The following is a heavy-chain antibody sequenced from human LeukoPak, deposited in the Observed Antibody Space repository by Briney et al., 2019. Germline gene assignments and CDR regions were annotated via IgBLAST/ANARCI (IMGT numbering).Heavy chain of an antibody. V-gene: IGHV3-23*01. CDR2: IFPSGGEI. D-gene: IGHD2-8*02. Sequence: GTLSLTCAVSGGSISSSNWWSWVRQPPGKGLEWVSSIFPSGGEIHYADSVRGRSTISRDNSKSTLSLQMNSLRAEDTAIYYCATYRQVLLPFESWGQGTLVTVSS. J-gene: IGHJ4*02. CDR3: ATYRQVLLPFES. CDR1: GGSISSSN.